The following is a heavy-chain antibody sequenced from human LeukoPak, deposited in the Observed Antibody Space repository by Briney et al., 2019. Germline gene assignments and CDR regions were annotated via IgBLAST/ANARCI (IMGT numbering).Heavy chain of an antibody. CDR2: ISAYNGNT. Sequence: ASVKVSCKASGYTFTSYGISWVRQAPGQGLEWMGWISAYNGNTNYAQKLQGRVTMTTDTSTSTAHMELRSLRSDDTAVYYCARDRGFVVVPAAIAWFDPWGQGTLVTVSS. CDR1: GYTFTSYG. CDR3: ARDRGFVVVPAAIAWFDP. V-gene: IGHV1-18*01. J-gene: IGHJ5*02. D-gene: IGHD2-2*02.